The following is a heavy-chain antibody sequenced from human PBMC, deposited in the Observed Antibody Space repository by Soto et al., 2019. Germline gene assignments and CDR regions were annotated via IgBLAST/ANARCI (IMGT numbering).Heavy chain of an antibody. J-gene: IGHJ6*03. CDR2: ISWNSGSI. CDR1: GFTFDDYA. CDR3: AKDGRYCSGGSCCTPYYCYYYMDV. D-gene: IGHD2-15*01. Sequence: EVQLVESGGGLVQPGRSLRLSCAASGFTFDDYAMHWVRQAPGKGLEWVSGISWNSGSIGYADSVKGRFTISRDNAKNSMYLQMNSLRAEDTALYYCAKDGRYCSGGSCCTPYYCYYYMDVWGKGTTVTVSS. V-gene: IGHV3-9*01.